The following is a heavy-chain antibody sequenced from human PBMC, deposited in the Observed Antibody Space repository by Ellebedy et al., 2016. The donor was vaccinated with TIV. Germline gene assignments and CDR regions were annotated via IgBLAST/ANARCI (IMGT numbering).Heavy chain of an antibody. J-gene: IGHJ3*02. CDR2: ISPSHTYV. CDR1: GFTFSNFA. D-gene: IGHD5-18*01. V-gene: IGHV3-21*01. Sequence: GGSLRLXXAASGFTFSNFAIHWVRQAPGKGLEWVSCISPSHTYVPYADSVKGRFTISRDNAKNSLYLQMNSLRAEDTALYYCARGYDAFDIWGQGTMVTVSS. CDR3: ARGYDAFDI.